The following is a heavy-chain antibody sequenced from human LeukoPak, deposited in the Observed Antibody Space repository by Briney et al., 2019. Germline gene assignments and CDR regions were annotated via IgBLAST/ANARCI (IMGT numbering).Heavy chain of an antibody. CDR1: GGSISSYY. D-gene: IGHD6-13*01. Sequence: SETLSLTCTVSGGSISSYYWRWIRQPPGKGLEWIGYIYYSGSTNYNPSLKSRVTISVDTSKNQFSLKLSSVTAADTAVYYCARERSSSWYGLEVWGQGTLVTVSS. CDR2: IYYSGST. CDR3: ARERSSSWYGLEV. V-gene: IGHV4-59*01. J-gene: IGHJ4*02.